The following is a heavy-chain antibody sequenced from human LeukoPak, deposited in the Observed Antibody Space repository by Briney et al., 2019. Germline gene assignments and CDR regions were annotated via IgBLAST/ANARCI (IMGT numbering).Heavy chain of an antibody. CDR1: GLTDRSNY. Sequence: GGSLTLPCAASGLTDRSNYMSWARQATGKGLVWVTVIYSGGSTYYADSVKGRFTISRDNSKNTLYLQMNSLRAEDTAVYYCATSIAAYYFDYWGQGTLVTVSS. D-gene: IGHD6-6*01. V-gene: IGHV3-66*02. J-gene: IGHJ4*02. CDR3: ATSIAAYYFDY. CDR2: IYSGGST.